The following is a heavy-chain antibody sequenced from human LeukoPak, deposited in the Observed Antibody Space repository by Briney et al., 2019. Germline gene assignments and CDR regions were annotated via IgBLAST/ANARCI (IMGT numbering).Heavy chain of an antibody. Sequence: APVKVSCKAPGYTFTSYYMHWVRQAPGQGLEWMGIINPSGGSTSYAQKFQGRVTMTRDTSTSTVYMELSSLRSEDTAVYYCARSIAAAAGWFDPWGQGTLVTVSS. V-gene: IGHV1-46*01. D-gene: IGHD6-13*01. CDR1: GYTFTSYY. J-gene: IGHJ5*02. CDR2: INPSGGST. CDR3: ARSIAAAAGWFDP.